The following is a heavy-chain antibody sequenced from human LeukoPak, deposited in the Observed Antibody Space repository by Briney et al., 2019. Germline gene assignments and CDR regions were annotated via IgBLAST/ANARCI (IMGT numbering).Heavy chain of an antibody. CDR2: VSSDGINT. Sequence: GGSLRLSCSASGFTFSNFAMSWVRQAPGKGLEWVSAVSSDGINTYYTDSLKGRFTISRDNSKSTVFLQMHSLTAEDTAVYYCAKPFGFLEWLYGGYFDSWGQGTLVTVSS. CDR1: GFTFSNFA. D-gene: IGHD3-3*01. CDR3: AKPFGFLEWLYGGYFDS. V-gene: IGHV3-23*01. J-gene: IGHJ4*02.